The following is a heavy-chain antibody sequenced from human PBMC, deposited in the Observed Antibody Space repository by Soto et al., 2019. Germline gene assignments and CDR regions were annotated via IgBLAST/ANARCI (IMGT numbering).Heavy chain of an antibody. CDR2: IYYSGST. J-gene: IGHJ5*02. CDR3: ARYLLTGTTYWLDP. V-gene: IGHV4-31*03. CDR1: GGSISSGGYY. Sequence: SETLSLTCTVSGGSISSGGYYWSWIRQHPGKGLEWIGYIYYSGSTYYNPSLKSRVTISVDTSKNQFSLKLSSVTAADTAVYYCARYLLTGTTYWLDPWGQGTLVTVSS. D-gene: IGHD1-7*01.